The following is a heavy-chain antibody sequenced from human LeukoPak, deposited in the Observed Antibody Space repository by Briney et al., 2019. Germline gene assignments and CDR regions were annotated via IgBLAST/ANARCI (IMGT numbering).Heavy chain of an antibody. V-gene: IGHV1-18*01. CDR2: ISAYNGNT. D-gene: IGHD4-17*01. Sequence: ASVKVSCKASGYTFTSYGISWVRQAPGQGLEWMGWISAYNGNTNYVQKLQARVTMTTDTSTSRAYMELRSLRSDDTAVYYCARASISIQYGDYDPWGQGTLVTVSS. J-gene: IGHJ5*02. CDR1: GYTFTSYG. CDR3: ARASISIQYGDYDP.